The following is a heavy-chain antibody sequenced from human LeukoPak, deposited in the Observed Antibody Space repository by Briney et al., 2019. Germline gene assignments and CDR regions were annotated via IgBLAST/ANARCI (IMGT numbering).Heavy chain of an antibody. CDR1: GFTFSSYS. D-gene: IGHD3-10*02. Sequence: GGSLRLSCAASGFTFSSYSMNWVRQAPGKGLEWVSYISSSGSTIYYADSVKGRFTISRDNSKNTLYLQMNSLRAADTAVYYCAKFFTGEYVRAFDIWGQGTMVTVSS. CDR3: AKFFTGEYVRAFDI. CDR2: ISSSGSTI. V-gene: IGHV3-48*01. J-gene: IGHJ3*02.